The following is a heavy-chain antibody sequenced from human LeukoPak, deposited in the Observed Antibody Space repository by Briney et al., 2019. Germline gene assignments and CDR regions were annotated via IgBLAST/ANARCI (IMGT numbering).Heavy chain of an antibody. CDR3: VRDDDQYGVDY. D-gene: IGHD1-1*01. J-gene: IGHJ4*02. CDR2: IKSDGTYS. V-gene: IGHV3-74*01. CDR1: GFTFTSHW. Sequence: GGSPRLSCVASGFTFTSHWMHWVRQAPGKGLVCVSRIKSDGTYSDYGDSVRGRFTISRDNAKDTLYLQMNSLRVEDTAVYYCVRDDDQYGVDYWGRGTLVTVSS.